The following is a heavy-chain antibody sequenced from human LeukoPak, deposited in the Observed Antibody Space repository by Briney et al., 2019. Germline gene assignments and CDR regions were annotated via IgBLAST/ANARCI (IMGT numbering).Heavy chain of an antibody. V-gene: IGHV1-69*13. CDR1: GGTFSSYA. J-gene: IGHJ4*02. CDR2: IIPIFGTA. CDR3: ASSGSSCSSTSCYSPFDY. D-gene: IGHD2-2*01. Sequence: SVKLSCKASGGTFSSYAISWVRQAPGQGLEWMGGIIPIFGTANYAQKFQGRVTITADESTSTAYMELSSLRSEDTAVYYCASSGSSCSSTSCYSPFDYWGQGTLVTVSS.